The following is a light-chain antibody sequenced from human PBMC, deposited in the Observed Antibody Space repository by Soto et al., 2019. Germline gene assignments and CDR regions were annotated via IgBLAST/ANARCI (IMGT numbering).Light chain of an antibody. CDR1: SRDIGNYNY. Sequence: SVLTQPASVSGSPGQSITISCTGTSRDIGNYNYVSWYQHHPGKAPKLMIYEVTSRPSGVSDRFSGSKSGMKASLTISGLHPEDEDDYFCASYRSANTLVVFGTGTKGTVL. CDR3: ASYRSANTLVV. V-gene: IGLV2-14*01. CDR2: EVT. J-gene: IGLJ1*01.